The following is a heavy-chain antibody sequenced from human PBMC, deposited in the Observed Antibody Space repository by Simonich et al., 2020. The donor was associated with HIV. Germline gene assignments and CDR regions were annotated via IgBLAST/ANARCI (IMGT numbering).Heavy chain of an antibody. J-gene: IGHJ4*02. V-gene: IGHV4-34*04. D-gene: IGHD3-3*01. CDR2: INHNGIP. CDR3: ARRDRELILYFDY. Sequence: QVQLQQWGAGLLKPSETLSLTCAVYGGSFSGYYWSWIRQPPGKGLEWIGEINHNGIPNHKSSLNSRATISVDKSKNQFSLKLSSVTAADTAIYYCARRDRELILYFDYWGQGNLVTVSS. CDR1: GGSFSGYY.